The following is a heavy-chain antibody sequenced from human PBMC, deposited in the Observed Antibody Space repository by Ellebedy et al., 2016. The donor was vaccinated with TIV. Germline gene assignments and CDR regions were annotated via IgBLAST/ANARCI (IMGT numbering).Heavy chain of an antibody. D-gene: IGHD5-18*01. V-gene: IGHV1/OR15-2*03. J-gene: IGHJ4*02. CDR2: LSPYNGHT. CDR3: ARGGYSFGSGDFDY. Sequence: RASVKVSCKASGYTFTSYYMHWVRQAPGQGLEWMGWLSPYNGHTNYAQNFQGRVTIYADKSTGTPYLELSTLRSEDTAVYYCARGGYSFGSGDFDYWGQGTLVTVSS. CDR1: GYTFTSYY.